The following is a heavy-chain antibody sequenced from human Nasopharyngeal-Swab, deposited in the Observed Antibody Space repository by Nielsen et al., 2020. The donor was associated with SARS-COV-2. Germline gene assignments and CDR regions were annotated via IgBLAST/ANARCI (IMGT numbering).Heavy chain of an antibody. J-gene: IGHJ4*02. CDR2: IYYSGST. Sequence: RQAPGKGLEWIGSIYYSGSTYYNPSLKSRVTISVDTSKNQFSLKLSSVTAADTAVCYCARPQWELLTFDYWGQGTLVTVSS. D-gene: IGHD1-26*01. V-gene: IGHV4-39*01. CDR3: ARPQWELLTFDY.